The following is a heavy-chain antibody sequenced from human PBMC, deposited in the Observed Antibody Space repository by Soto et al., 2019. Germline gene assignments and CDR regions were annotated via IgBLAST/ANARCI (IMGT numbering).Heavy chain of an antibody. J-gene: IGHJ6*01. CDR3: AKGATVYDYYGMDV. CDR2: ISYDGSNK. V-gene: IGHV3-30*18. Sequence: QVQLVESGGGVVQPGRSLRLSCAASGFTFSSYGMHWVRQAPGKGLEWVAVISYDGSNKYYADSVKGRFTISRDNSKNTLYLQMNSLRAEDTTVYYCAKGATVYDYYGMDVW. CDR1: GFTFSSYG. D-gene: IGHD4-17*01.